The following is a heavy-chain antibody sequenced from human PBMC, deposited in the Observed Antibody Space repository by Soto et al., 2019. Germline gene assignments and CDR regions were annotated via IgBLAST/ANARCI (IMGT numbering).Heavy chain of an antibody. J-gene: IGHJ4*02. CDR1: GFTVSNNY. Sequence: EVQLVESGGGLVQPGGSLRLSCAASGFTVSNNYMRWVRQAPGKGLEWVSLIYSGGATYYADSVKGRFTISRDNSKNTLYLQMNSLRDEDTAVYYCARDVSSIWVGGQGILVTVSS. D-gene: IGHD2-15*01. CDR2: IYSGGAT. V-gene: IGHV3-66*01. CDR3: ARDVSSIWV.